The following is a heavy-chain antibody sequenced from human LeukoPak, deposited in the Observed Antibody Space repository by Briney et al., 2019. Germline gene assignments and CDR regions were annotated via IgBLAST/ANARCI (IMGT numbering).Heavy chain of an antibody. V-gene: IGHV1-2*02. CDR1: GYTFTGYY. CDR2: INPNIGGT. Sequence: ASVKVSGKASGYTFTGYYMHWVRQAPGQGLEWMGWINPNIGGTNYAQKFQGRVTMTRDTSISTAYMELSRLRSDDTAVYYCARRYSSSWSGVYYYYYMDVWGKGTTVTVSS. J-gene: IGHJ6*03. CDR3: ARRYSSSWSGVYYYYYMDV. D-gene: IGHD6-13*01.